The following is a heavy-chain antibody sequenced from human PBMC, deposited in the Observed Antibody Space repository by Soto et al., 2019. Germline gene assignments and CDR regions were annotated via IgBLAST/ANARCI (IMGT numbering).Heavy chain of an antibody. D-gene: IGHD2-15*01. CDR1: GFTFSNAW. V-gene: IGHV3-15*01. CDR2: IKSKTDGGTT. J-gene: IGHJ5*02. CDR3: TTEPTGLPWFDP. Sequence: GGSLRLSCAASGFTFSNAWMSWVRQAPGKGLEWVGRIKSKTDGGTTDYAAPVKGRFTISRDDSKNTLYLQMNSLKTEDTAVYYCTTEPTGLPWFDPWGQGTLVTVSS.